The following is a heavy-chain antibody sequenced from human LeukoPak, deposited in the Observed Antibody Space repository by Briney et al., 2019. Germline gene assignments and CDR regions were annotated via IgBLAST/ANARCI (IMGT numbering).Heavy chain of an antibody. CDR2: ISYDGSNK. CDR1: GFTFSSYG. V-gene: IGHV3-30*18. D-gene: IGHD6-19*01. CDR3: AKDPERSSSGLYYYYYYYMDV. J-gene: IGHJ6*03. Sequence: GGSLRLSCAASGFTFSSYGMHWVRQAPGKVLEWVAVISYDGSNKYYADSVKGRFTISRDNSKNTLYLQTNSLRAEDTAVYYCAKDPERSSSGLYYYYYYYMDVWGKGTTVTVSS.